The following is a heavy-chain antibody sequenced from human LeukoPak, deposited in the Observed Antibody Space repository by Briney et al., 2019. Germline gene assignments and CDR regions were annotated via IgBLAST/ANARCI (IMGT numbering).Heavy chain of an antibody. J-gene: IGHJ4*02. CDR2: IYSGGST. V-gene: IGHV3-66*01. CDR1: GFTVSSNY. Sequence: PGGSLRLSCAASGFTVSSNYMSWVRQAPGKGLEWVSVIYSGGSTYYADSVKGRFTISRDNSKNTLYLQMNSLRAEDTAVYYCARDRAGTVTYGGLDYWGQGTLVTVSS. CDR3: ARDRAGTVTYGGLDY. D-gene: IGHD4-17*01.